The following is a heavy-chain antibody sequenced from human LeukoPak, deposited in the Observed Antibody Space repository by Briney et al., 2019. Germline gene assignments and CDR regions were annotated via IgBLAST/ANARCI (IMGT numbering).Heavy chain of an antibody. CDR3: AKEYSSSRSKRGGYYYYGMDV. Sequence: PGGSLRLSCAASGLTFSSSAIHWVRQAPGKGREGVAVISFDGGNKYFAESERGRFTASRENSNNTMYLEMDSLRAEDTALYYCAKEYSSSRSKRGGYYYYGMDVWGQGTTVTASS. CDR1: GLTFSSSA. V-gene: IGHV3-30*18. J-gene: IGHJ6*02. CDR2: ISFDGGNK. D-gene: IGHD6-13*01.